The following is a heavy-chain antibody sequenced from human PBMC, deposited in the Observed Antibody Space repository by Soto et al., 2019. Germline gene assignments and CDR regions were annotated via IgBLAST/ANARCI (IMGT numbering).Heavy chain of an antibody. Sequence: QVQLQQWGAGLLKPSETLSLTCAVYGGSFSGYYWSWIRQPPGKGLEWIGEINHSGSTNYNPSLKSRVTISVDTSKNQFSLKLSSVTAADTGVYYCASTSYVWAFDIWGQGTMVTVSS. V-gene: IGHV4-34*01. CDR2: INHSGST. D-gene: IGHD3-16*01. J-gene: IGHJ3*02. CDR1: GGSFSGYY. CDR3: ASTSYVWAFDI.